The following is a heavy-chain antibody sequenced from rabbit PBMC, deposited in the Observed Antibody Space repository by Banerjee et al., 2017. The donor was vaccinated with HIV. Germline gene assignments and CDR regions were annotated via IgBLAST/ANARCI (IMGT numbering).Heavy chain of an antibody. CDR3: ARESFSIGSGYVDL. J-gene: IGHJ4*01. CDR2: IDAGSGST. CDR1: GFSFSGSYW. Sequence: QSLEESGGDLVKPGASLTLTCTASGFSFSGSYWICWVRQAPGKGLEWIACIDAGSGSTYYASWAKGRFTISKTSSTTVTLQMTSLTAADTATYFCARESFSIGSGYVDLWGPGTLVTVS. V-gene: IGHV1S40*01. D-gene: IGHD1-1*01.